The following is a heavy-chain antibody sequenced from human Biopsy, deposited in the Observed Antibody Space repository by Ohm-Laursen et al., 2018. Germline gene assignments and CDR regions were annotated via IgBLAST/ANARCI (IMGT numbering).Heavy chain of an antibody. CDR3: ATKLTGYFHH. CDR2: NIPILGTG. V-gene: IGHV1-69*06. CDR1: GYTFIAYN. J-gene: IGHJ1*01. Sequence: SSVKVSCKASGYTFIAYNIHWVRQAPGQGLEWLGGNIPILGTGNYAQKFQDRVTVAADTSTSTATMELRSLRSDDTAVYYCATKLTGYFHHWGQGTLVIVSS. D-gene: IGHD3-9*01.